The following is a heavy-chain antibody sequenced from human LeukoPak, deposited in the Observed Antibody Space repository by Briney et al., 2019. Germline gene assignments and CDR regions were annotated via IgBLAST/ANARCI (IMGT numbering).Heavy chain of an antibody. V-gene: IGHV3-11*04. CDR3: ARGEEDYGDYGQGEEAFDI. Sequence: GGSLRLSCAASGFTFSDYYMSWIRQAPGKGLEWVSYISSSSSTIYYADSVKGRFTISRDNAKNSLYLQMNSLRAEDTAVYYCARGEEDYGDYGQGEEAFDIWGQGTMVTVSS. CDR2: ISSSSSTI. CDR1: GFTFSDYY. D-gene: IGHD4-17*01. J-gene: IGHJ3*02.